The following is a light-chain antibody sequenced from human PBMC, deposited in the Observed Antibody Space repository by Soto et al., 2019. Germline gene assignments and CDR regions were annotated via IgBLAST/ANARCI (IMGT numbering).Light chain of an antibody. CDR2: EVS. CDR1: SSDVGGYNY. CDR3: SSYAGSILV. Sequence: QSVLTQPPSASGSPGQSVTISCTGTSSDVGGYNYVSWYQQNPGKAPKLMIYEVSKRPSGVPDRFSGSKSGNTASLTVSGLQAEDEADYYCSSYAGSILVFGGGTKLTVL. V-gene: IGLV2-8*01. J-gene: IGLJ3*02.